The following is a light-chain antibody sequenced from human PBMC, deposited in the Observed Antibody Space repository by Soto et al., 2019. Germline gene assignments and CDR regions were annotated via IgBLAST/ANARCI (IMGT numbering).Light chain of an antibody. Sequence: EIVLTQSPATVSLSPGERATLSCRASQSVSSYLAWYQQKPGQAPRLLIYDASNRATGIPARFSGSGSGTDFTLTISSLEPEDFAVYYCQQRSLFGPGTKVAIK. CDR2: DAS. J-gene: IGKJ3*01. V-gene: IGKV3-11*01. CDR1: QSVSSY. CDR3: QQRSL.